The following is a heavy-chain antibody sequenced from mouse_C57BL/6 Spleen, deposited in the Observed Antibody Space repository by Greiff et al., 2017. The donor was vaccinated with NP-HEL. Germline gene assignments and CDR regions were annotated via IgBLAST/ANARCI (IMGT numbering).Heavy chain of an antibody. CDR1: GFTFSSYG. V-gene: IGHV5-6*01. Sequence: EVKLMESGGDLVKPGGSLKLSCAASGFTFSSYGMSWVRQTPDKRLEWVATISSGGSYTYYPDSVKGRFTISRDNAKNTLYLQMSSLKSEDTAMYYCARHGYYGSSYEGYFDVWGTGTTVTVSS. J-gene: IGHJ1*03. CDR3: ARHGYYGSSYEGYFDV. D-gene: IGHD1-1*01. CDR2: ISSGGSYT.